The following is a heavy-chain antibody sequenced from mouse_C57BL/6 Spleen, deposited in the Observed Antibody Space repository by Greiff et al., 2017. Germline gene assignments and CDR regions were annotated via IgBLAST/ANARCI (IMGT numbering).Heavy chain of an antibody. J-gene: IGHJ1*03. Sequence: QVQLKQPGAELVRPGYSVKLSCKASGYTFTSYWMHWVKQRPIQGLEWIGNIDPSDSETHYNQKFKDKATLTVDKSSSTAYMQLSSLTSEDSAVYYCARGNWYFDVWGTGTTVTVSS. CDR3: ARGNWYFDV. CDR2: IDPSDSET. V-gene: IGHV1-52*01. CDR1: GYTFTSYW.